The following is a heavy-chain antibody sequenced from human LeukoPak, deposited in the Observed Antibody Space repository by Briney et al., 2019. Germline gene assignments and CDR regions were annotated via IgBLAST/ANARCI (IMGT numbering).Heavy chain of an antibody. CDR3: ARQDSSSWYDTFLPYFDY. CDR1: GGSISSSSYY. Sequence: PSETLSLTCTVSGGSISSSSYYWGWIRQPPGKGLEWIGNIYYSGSTYYNPSLRSRVTIFVDTSKNQSSLKLSSVTAADTAVYYCARQDSSSWYDTFLPYFDYWGQGTLVTVSS. D-gene: IGHD6-13*01. V-gene: IGHV4-39*01. J-gene: IGHJ4*02. CDR2: IYYSGST.